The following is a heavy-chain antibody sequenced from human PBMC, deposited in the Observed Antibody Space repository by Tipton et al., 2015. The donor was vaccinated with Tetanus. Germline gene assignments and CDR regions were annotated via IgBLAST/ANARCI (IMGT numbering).Heavy chain of an antibody. D-gene: IGHD3-16*01. V-gene: IGHV3-9*01. CDR1: GFTFDDYA. CDR3: AKGGTIMIWNYYFDS. Sequence: SLRLSCAASGFTFDDYAMHWVRQAPGKGLEWVSGISWNSGSIGYADSVKGRFTISRDNAKNSLYLQMNSLRAEDTALYYCAKGGTIMIWNYYFDSWGQGTLVTVSS. J-gene: IGHJ4*02. CDR2: ISWNSGSI.